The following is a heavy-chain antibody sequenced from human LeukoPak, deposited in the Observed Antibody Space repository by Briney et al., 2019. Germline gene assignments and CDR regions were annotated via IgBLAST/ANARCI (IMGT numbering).Heavy chain of an antibody. CDR1: GFTFSSYT. D-gene: IGHD3-3*01. Sequence: GGSLRLSCAASGFTFSSYTIHWVRQPPGKGLEWVAVISFDGSNKYYADSVKGRFTISRDNSKNTLYLQMNSLRAEDTAVYYCAREGAKYYDFWSGYYASDYWGQGTLVTVSS. V-gene: IGHV3-30-3*01. CDR3: AREGAKYYDFWSGYYASDY. J-gene: IGHJ4*02. CDR2: ISFDGSNK.